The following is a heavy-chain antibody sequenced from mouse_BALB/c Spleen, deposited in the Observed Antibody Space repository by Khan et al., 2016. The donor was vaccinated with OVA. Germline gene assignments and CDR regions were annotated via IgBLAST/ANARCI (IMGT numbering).Heavy chain of an antibody. CDR2: LNPFTGKL. Sequence: QIQLVQPGLELKSPGETVKFPSKALGYTFTTIGMNWLKLAPGKGFRWIGWLNPFTGKLVYVDDFKGRFAFSLETSASTAYLQINNLKIKDTATYFCARVGCDRTMDYWGQGTSVTVSS. V-gene: IGHV9-3-1*01. CDR1: GYTFTTIG. J-gene: IGHJ4*01. D-gene: IGHD1-1*02. CDR3: ARVGCDRTMDY.